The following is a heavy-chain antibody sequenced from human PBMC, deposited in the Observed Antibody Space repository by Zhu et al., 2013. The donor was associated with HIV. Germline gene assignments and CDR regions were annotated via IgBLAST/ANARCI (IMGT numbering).Heavy chain of an antibody. D-gene: IGHD2-8*01. CDR2: INPSGGST. CDR3: ARTSPGDGTVLMVYAMFDY. V-gene: IGHV1-46*01. J-gene: IGHJ4*02. Sequence: QVQLVQSGAEVKKPGASVKVSCKASGYTFTSYYMHWVRQAPGQGLEWMGIINPSGGSTSYAQKFQGRVTMTRDTSTSTVYMELSSLRSEDTAVYYCARTSPGDGTVLMVYAMFDYWAREPWSPSPQ. CDR1: GYTFTSYY.